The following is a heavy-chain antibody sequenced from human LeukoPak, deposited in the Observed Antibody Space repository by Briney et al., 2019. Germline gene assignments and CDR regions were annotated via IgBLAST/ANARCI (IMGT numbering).Heavy chain of an antibody. CDR2: IIPILGIA. CDR1: GGTFSSYA. Sequence: ASVKVSCKASGGTFSSYAISWVRQAPGQGLEWMGRIIPILGIANYAQKFQGRVTITADKSTSTAYMELSSLRSEDTAVYYCARVHYDSSGSPMYYFDHWGQGTLVTVSS. CDR3: ARVHYDSSGSPMYYFDH. V-gene: IGHV1-69*04. D-gene: IGHD3-22*01. J-gene: IGHJ4*02.